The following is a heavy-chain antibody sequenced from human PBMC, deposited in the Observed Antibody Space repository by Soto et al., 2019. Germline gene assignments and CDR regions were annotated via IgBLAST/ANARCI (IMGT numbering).Heavy chain of an antibody. Sequence: QVHLVQSGAEVKKPGASVKVSCKASRDTFTGYYIHWVRQAPGQGLEWMGWINPNSGGPNYAQKFQGRVTMNRDTSISTVYMELSRLRSDDTAVYYCARDRIPDAFDIWGQGTRVTVSS. CDR2: INPNSGGP. J-gene: IGHJ3*02. CDR1: RDTFTGYY. CDR3: ARDRIPDAFDI. V-gene: IGHV1-2*02.